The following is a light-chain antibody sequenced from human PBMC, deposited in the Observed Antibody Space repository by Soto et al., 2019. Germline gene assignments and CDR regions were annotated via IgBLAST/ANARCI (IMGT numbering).Light chain of an antibody. CDR2: EGS. CDR1: SSDVGSYNL. Sequence: QSALTQPASVSGSSGQSITISCTGTSSDVGSYNLVSWHQQYPGKAPKLIIYEGSKRPSGVSNRFSGSKSGNTASLTISGLQAEDEADYYCCSYTSSSTLVFGTGTKLTVL. V-gene: IGLV2-14*02. CDR3: CSYTSSSTLV. J-gene: IGLJ1*01.